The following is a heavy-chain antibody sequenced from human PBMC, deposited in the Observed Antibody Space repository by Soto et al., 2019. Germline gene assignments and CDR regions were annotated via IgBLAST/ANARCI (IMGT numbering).Heavy chain of an antibody. CDR1: GGSISSGGYY. V-gene: IGHV4-31*03. Sequence: SETLSLTCTVSGGSISSGGYYWSWIRQHPGKGLEWIGYIYCSGSTYYNPSLKSRVTISVDTSKNQFSLKLSSVTAADTAVYYCARDSGYSSSWYSGYYYYGMDVWGQGTTVTVSS. D-gene: IGHD6-13*01. J-gene: IGHJ6*02. CDR3: ARDSGYSSSWYSGYYYYGMDV. CDR2: IYCSGST.